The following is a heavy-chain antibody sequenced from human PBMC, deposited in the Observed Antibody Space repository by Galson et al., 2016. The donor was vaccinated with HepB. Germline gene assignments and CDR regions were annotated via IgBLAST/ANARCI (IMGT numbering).Heavy chain of an antibody. D-gene: IGHD5-24*01. J-gene: IGHJ4*03. V-gene: IGHV5-51*01. CDR1: GYTLNAYW. CDR3: LRRRDGYHYFDY. CDR2: IYPGDSDT. Sequence: QSGAEVKKPGESLRISCQTSGYTLNAYWIGWVRQMPGQGLEWMGIIYPGDSDTRYTPTFQGQVTISADYSTNTVYLQWSSLKASDSGIYYCLRRRDGYHYFDYWGQGTMVTVSS.